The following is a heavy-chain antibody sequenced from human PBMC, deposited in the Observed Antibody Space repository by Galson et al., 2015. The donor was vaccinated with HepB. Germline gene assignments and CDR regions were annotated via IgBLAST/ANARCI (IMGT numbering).Heavy chain of an antibody. CDR2: INPGGGST. J-gene: IGHJ4*02. V-gene: IGHV1-46*01. Sequence: SVKVSCKASGYTFTTYYMHWVRQAPGQGLEWMGIINPGGGSTNYAQKFQGRVTMTRDTSTSTVYMELISLRSEDTAVYYCASGAAALDYWGQGTLVTVSS. CDR1: GYTFTTYY. D-gene: IGHD2-15*01. CDR3: ASGAAALDY.